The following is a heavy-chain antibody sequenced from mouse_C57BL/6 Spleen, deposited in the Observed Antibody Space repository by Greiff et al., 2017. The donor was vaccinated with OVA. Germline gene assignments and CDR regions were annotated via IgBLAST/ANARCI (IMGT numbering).Heavy chain of an antibody. D-gene: IGHD3-2*02. Sequence: QVQLQQPGAELVRPGSSVKLSCKASGYTFTSYWMHWVKQRPIQGLEWIGNIDPSDSETHYNQKFKDQATLTVDKSSSTAYMQLSSLTSEASAVYYCARYETAQALDYWGQGTTLTVSS. CDR1: GYTFTSYW. CDR2: IDPSDSET. J-gene: IGHJ2*01. V-gene: IGHV1-52*01. CDR3: ARYETAQALDY.